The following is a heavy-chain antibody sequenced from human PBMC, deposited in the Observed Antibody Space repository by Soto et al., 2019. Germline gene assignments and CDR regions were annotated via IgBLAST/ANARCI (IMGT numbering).Heavy chain of an antibody. Sequence: SETLSLTCTVSGGSISSYYWSWIRQPPGKGLEWIGYIYYSGSTNYNPSLKSRVTISVDTSKNQFSLKLSSVTAADTAVYYCARVKAVAGTYYYYYGMDVWGQGTTVTVSS. J-gene: IGHJ6*02. D-gene: IGHD6-19*01. CDR2: IYYSGST. CDR3: ARVKAVAGTYYYYYGMDV. V-gene: IGHV4-59*01. CDR1: GGSISSYY.